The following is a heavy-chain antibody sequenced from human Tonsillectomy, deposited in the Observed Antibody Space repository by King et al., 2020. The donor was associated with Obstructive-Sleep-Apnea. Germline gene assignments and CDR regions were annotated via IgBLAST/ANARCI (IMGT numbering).Heavy chain of an antibody. J-gene: IGHJ4*02. CDR3: AKAGDGTMRGHFDY. CDR2: IDSGGTT. CDR1: EFTVSGTD. Sequence: VQLVESGGGLVQPGGSLRLSFAASEFTVSGTDMSWVRQPPGKGLEWVSIIDSGGTTYYAESVKGGFTISRDNSKNTVCLQMNSLRVEDTAVYYCAKAGDGTMRGHFDYWGQGTLVTVSS. D-gene: IGHD3-22*01. V-gene: IGHV3-66*01.